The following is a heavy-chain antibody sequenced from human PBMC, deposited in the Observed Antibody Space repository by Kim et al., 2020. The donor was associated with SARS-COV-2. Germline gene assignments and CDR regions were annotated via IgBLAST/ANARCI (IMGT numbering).Heavy chain of an antibody. CDR3: ARDIPPGDFDWLLPHQSYYYYYGMDV. CDR2: ISSSSSTI. Sequence: GGSLRLSCAASGFTFSSYSMNWVRQAPGKGLEWVSYISSSSSTIYYADSVKGRFTISRDNAKNSLYLQMNSLRDEDTAVYYCARDIPPGDFDWLLPHQSYYYYYGMDVWGQGTTVTVSS. D-gene: IGHD3-9*01. CDR1: GFTFSSYS. J-gene: IGHJ6*02. V-gene: IGHV3-48*02.